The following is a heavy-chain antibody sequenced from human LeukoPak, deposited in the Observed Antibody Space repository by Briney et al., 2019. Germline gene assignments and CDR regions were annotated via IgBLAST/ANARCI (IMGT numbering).Heavy chain of an antibody. CDR1: AYTFSTSW. CDR3: ATVGTTGTRWFDP. CDR2: IFPLDSDT. V-gene: IGHV5-51*01. D-gene: IGHD1/OR15-1a*01. J-gene: IGHJ5*02. Sequence: GESLKISCKGSAYTFSTSWIAWVRQMPGKGLEWMGIIFPLDSDTRYSPSLQGQVTISIDKFISTAYLQWSSLKTSDTAIYYCATVGTTGTRWFDPWGQGTLVTVSS.